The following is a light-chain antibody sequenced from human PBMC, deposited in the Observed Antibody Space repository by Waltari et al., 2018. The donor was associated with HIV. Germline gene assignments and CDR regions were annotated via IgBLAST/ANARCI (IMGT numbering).Light chain of an antibody. J-gene: IGLJ2*01. CDR2: DNT. V-gene: IGLV1-51*01. CDR3: GTWDSSLRMV. CDR1: SSNIGNGY. Sequence: TQPPSVSAAPGQRVTVSCSGSSSNIGNGYVSCYQQLPGTAPQLLIYDNTRRPSGIPDRFSGSKSGTSATLDISGRQTGDEADYFCGTWDSSLRMVFGGGTKLTVL.